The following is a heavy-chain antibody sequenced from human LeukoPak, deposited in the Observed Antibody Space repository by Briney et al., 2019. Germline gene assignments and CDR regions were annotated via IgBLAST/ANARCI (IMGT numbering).Heavy chain of an antibody. CDR2: IYNSGST. Sequence: SETLSLTCTVSGGSITSSTYNWGWIRQPPGKGLEWIGSIYNSGSTFYNPSLKSRATISIDTSKNQFSLKLNSVTAADTAIYYCASQPYYESSGYYFHWGQGTLVTVSS. V-gene: IGHV4-39*01. CDR3: ASQPYYESSGYYFH. CDR1: GGSITSSTYN. D-gene: IGHD3-22*01. J-gene: IGHJ4*02.